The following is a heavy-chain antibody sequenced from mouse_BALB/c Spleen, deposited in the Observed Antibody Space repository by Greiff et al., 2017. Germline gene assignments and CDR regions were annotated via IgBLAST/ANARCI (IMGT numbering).Heavy chain of an antibody. CDR2: ISNGGGST. CDR1: GFTFSSYT. D-gene: IGHD4-1*02. CDR3: ARPTGLYYAMDY. V-gene: IGHV5-12-2*01. J-gene: IGHJ4*01. Sequence: EVQLQESGGGLVQPGGSLKLSCAASGFTFSSYTMSWVRQTPEKRLEWVAYISNGGGSTYYPDTVKGRFTISRDNAKNTLYLQMSSLKSEDTAMYYCARPTGLYYAMDYWGQGTSVTVSA.